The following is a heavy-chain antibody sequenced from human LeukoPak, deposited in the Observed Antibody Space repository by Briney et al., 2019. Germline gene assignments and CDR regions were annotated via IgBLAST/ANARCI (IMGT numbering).Heavy chain of an antibody. V-gene: IGHV3-53*01. CDR2: IYSGGST. CDR3: ARGEGYSYAPEYFDY. Sequence: GGSLRLSCAASGFTVSSNYMSWVCQAPGKGLEWVSVIYSGGSTYYADTVKGRFTISRDNSKNTLYLQMNILRAEDTAVYYCARGEGYSYAPEYFDYWGQGTLVTVSA. D-gene: IGHD5-18*01. J-gene: IGHJ4*02. CDR1: GFTVSSNY.